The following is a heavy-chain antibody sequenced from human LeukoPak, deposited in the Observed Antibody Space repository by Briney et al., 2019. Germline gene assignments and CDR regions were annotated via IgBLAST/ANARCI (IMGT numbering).Heavy chain of an antibody. CDR1: GGTFSSYA. D-gene: IGHD2-2*01. CDR3: ARHYCSSTSCYAGYWFDP. Sequence: GASVKVSCKASGGTFSSYAISWVRQAPGQGLEWMGGIIPIFGTANYAQKFQGRVTITADESTSTAYMELSSLRPEDTAVYYCARHYCSSTSCYAGYWFDPWGQGTLVTVSS. V-gene: IGHV1-69*13. CDR2: IIPIFGTA. J-gene: IGHJ5*02.